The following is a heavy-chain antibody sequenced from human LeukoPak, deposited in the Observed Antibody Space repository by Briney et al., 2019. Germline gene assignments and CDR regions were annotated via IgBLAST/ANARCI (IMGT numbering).Heavy chain of an antibody. D-gene: IGHD6-19*01. V-gene: IGHV1-58*01. CDR3: AAAAGYSSGWYLFDY. CDR2: IVVGTGNT. J-gene: IGHJ4*02. Sequence: ASVKVSCKASGFTFTSSAVQWVRQARGQRLEWIGWIVVGTGNTNYAQKFQEGVTITRDLSTSTAYMELSSLRSEDTAVYYCAAAAGYSSGWYLFDYWGQGTLVTVSS. CDR1: GFTFTSSA.